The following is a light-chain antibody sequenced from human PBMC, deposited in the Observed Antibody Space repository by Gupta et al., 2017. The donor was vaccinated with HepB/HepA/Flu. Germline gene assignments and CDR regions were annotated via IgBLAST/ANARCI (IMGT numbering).Light chain of an antibody. Sequence: QSALTQPASVSGSPGQSITISCTGTSSDVGGYNYVSGYQQHPGKAPKLMIYDVSNRPSGVSNRFSGSKSGNTASLTISGLQAEDEADYYCSSYTSSSHVVFGGGTKLTVL. J-gene: IGLJ2*01. CDR1: SSDVGGYNY. CDR3: SSYTSSSHVV. CDR2: DVS. V-gene: IGLV2-14*01.